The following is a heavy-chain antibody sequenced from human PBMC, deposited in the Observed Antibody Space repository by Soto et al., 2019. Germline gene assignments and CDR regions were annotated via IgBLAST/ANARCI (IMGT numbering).Heavy chain of an antibody. J-gene: IGHJ4*02. Sequence: GGSLRLSCAASGFTVSSNYMSWVRQAPGKGLEWVSSISSSSSYIYYADSVKGRFTISRDNAKNSLYLQMNSLRAEDTAVYYCARVGHAAAGDYWGQGTLVTVSS. D-gene: IGHD6-13*01. CDR3: ARVGHAAAGDY. CDR1: GFTVSSNY. V-gene: IGHV3-21*01. CDR2: ISSSSSYI.